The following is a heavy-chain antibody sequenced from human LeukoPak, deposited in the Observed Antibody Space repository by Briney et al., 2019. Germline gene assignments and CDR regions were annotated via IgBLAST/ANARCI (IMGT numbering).Heavy chain of an antibody. J-gene: IGHJ4*02. CDR2: IYYSGST. Sequence: PSETLSLTCTVSGGSISSYYWSWIRQPPGKGLEWIGYIYYSGSTNYNPSLKSRVTISVDTSKNQFSLKLSSVTAADTAVYYCARGGLGTSDFDYWGQGTLVTVSS. CDR3: ARGGLGTSDFDY. V-gene: IGHV4-59*01. CDR1: GGSISSYY. D-gene: IGHD7-27*01.